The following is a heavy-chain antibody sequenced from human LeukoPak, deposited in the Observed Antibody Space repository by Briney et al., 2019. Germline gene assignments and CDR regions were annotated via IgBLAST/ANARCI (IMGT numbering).Heavy chain of an antibody. D-gene: IGHD6-13*01. CDR1: GFTFSSYA. CDR2: ISGSGGGT. Sequence: GGSLRLSCAASGFTFSSYAMSWVRQAPGKGLEWVSAISGSGGGTYYADSVKGRFTISRDNSKNTLYLQMNSLRAEDTAVYYCAKGIYSSSWRDAFDIWGQGTMVTVSS. CDR3: AKGIYSSSWRDAFDI. V-gene: IGHV3-23*01. J-gene: IGHJ3*02.